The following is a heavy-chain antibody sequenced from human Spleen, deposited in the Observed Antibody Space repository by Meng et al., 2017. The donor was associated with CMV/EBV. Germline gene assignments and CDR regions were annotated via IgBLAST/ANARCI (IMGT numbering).Heavy chain of an antibody. CDR3: AKDAVSSGWSGGMDV. D-gene: IGHD6-19*01. V-gene: IGHV3-30-3*01. J-gene: IGHJ6*02. CDR2: MSDDGNKK. CDR1: GFTFSTYA. Sequence: LSLTCAASGFTFSTYALYWVRQAPGKGLEWVTVMSDDGNKKYYANSVKGRFTISRDNSKNMLYLQMNSLRVEDTAVYYCAKDAVSSGWSGGMDVWGQGTTVTVSS.